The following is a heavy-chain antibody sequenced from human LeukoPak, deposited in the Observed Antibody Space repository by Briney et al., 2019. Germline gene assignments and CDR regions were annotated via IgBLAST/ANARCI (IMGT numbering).Heavy chain of an antibody. D-gene: IGHD2-21*01. CDR3: ARGFKTGDTGYYFDY. Sequence: PGGSLRLSCAASGFTVSLKYMAWVRQAPGKGLEWVSVIYSGDTPYYADSVEGRFTFSRDDSKSTLFLQMNSLRAEDTATYYCARGFKTGDTGYYFDYWGRGTLVSVS. CDR2: IYSGDTP. J-gene: IGHJ4*02. V-gene: IGHV3-53*01. CDR1: GFTVSLKY.